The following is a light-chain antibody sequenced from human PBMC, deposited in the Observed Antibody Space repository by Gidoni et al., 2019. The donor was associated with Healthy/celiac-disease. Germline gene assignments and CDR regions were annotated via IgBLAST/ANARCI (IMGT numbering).Light chain of an antibody. CDR1: QSVSSSY. V-gene: IGKV3-20*01. Sequence: EMVLTQSPGTLSLSPGERATLSCRASQSVSSSYLAWFQQKPGQPPRLLIYGASSRATAIPDRFSGSGSGTDFTLTISRLEPEDFAVYYCQQYGSSPPLTFGGGTKVEIK. CDR3: QQYGSSPPLT. J-gene: IGKJ4*01. CDR2: GAS.